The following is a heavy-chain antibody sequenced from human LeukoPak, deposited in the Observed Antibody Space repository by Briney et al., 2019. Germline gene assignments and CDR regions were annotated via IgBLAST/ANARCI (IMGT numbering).Heavy chain of an antibody. J-gene: IGHJ4*02. CDR1: GFTFSSYW. Sequence: GGSLRLSCAASGFTFSSYWTSWVRQAPGKGLEWVANIKQDGSEKYYVVSVKGRFTISRDNAKNSLYLQMNSLRAEDTAVYYCAREGGVAAAGDYWGQGTLVTVSS. D-gene: IGHD6-13*01. CDR3: AREGGVAAAGDY. CDR2: IKQDGSEK. V-gene: IGHV3-7*03.